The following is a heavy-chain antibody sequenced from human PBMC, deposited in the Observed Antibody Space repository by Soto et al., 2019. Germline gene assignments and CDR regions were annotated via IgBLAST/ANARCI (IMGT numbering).Heavy chain of an antibody. D-gene: IGHD3-22*01. CDR1: GGSISSYY. Sequence: SETLSLTCTVSGGSISSYYWSWIRQPPGKGLEWIGYIYYSGSTNYNPSLKSRVTISVDTSKNQFSLQLNSVTPEDTAVYYCARSGPGGYIDYWGQGTLVTVSS. J-gene: IGHJ4*02. CDR2: IYYSGST. V-gene: IGHV4-59*12. CDR3: ARSGPGGYIDY.